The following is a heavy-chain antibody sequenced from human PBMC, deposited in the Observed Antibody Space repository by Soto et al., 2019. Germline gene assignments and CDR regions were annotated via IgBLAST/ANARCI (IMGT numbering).Heavy chain of an antibody. CDR3: ARGPAGGRKIYYYYYGMDV. D-gene: IGHD3-10*01. V-gene: IGHV4-34*01. CDR2: INHSGST. J-gene: IGHJ6*02. Sequence: SETLSLTCAVYGGSFSGYYWSWIRQPPGKGLEWIGEINHSGSTNYNPSLKRRVTISVDTSQTQFSLKLSAVTAADTAVYYCARGPAGGRKIYYYYYGMDVWGQGTTVTVSS. CDR1: GGSFSGYY.